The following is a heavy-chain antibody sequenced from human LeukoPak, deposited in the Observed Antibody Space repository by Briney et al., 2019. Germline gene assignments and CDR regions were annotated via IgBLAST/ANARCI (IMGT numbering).Heavy chain of an antibody. V-gene: IGHV4-34*01. D-gene: IGHD5-12*01. CDR1: GGPFSDYY. J-gene: IGHJ4*01. Sequence: SETLSLTCAVYGGPFSDYYWSWLRQPPGKGLEWIGKINHSGSTNYSPSLKSRVTISIDTSKNQFSLKLNSMTAADTAVYYCARGEGARDGYNYAGPFYFDYWGHGTLVTVSS. CDR2: INHSGST. CDR3: ARGEGARDGYNYAGPFYFDY.